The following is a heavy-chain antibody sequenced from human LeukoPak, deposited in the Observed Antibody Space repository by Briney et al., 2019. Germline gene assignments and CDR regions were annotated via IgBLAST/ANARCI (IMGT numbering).Heavy chain of an antibody. D-gene: IGHD3-22*01. CDR3: TGHDYYDSSGYWPFDY. CDR1: GXTFSNAW. Sequence: GGSLRLSCAASGXTFSNAWMSWVRQAPGKGQEWVGRIKSKTDGGTTDYAAPVKGRFTISRDDSKNTLYLQMNSLKTEDTAVYYCTGHDYYDSSGYWPFDYWGQGTLVTVSS. CDR2: IKSKTDGGTT. V-gene: IGHV3-15*01. J-gene: IGHJ4*02.